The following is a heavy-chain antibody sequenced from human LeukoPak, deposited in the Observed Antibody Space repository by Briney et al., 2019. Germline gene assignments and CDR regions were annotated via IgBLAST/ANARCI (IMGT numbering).Heavy chain of an antibody. Sequence: SETLSLTCTVSGGSISSGSYYWSWLRQPAGKGLEWVGRIYTSGSTNYNPSIKSRVTISVDTSKNQFSLKLSSVTAADTAVYYCARDGPITMVRGVIPEDYYYMDVWGKGTTVTVSS. CDR1: GGSISSGSYY. D-gene: IGHD3-10*01. CDR3: ARDGPITMVRGVIPEDYYYMDV. J-gene: IGHJ6*03. V-gene: IGHV4-61*02. CDR2: IYTSGST.